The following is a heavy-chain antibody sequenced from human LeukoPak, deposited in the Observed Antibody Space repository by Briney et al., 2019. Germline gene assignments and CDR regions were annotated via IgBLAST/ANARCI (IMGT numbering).Heavy chain of an antibody. CDR3: ARGLGYYDSSGYPDY. Sequence: GGSLRLSCAASGFTFSSYAMHWVRQAPGKGLEWVAVISYDGSNKYYADSVKGRFTISRDNSKNTLYLQMNSLRAEDTAVYYCARGLGYYDSSGYPDYSGQGTLVTVSS. CDR2: ISYDGSNK. J-gene: IGHJ4*02. CDR1: GFTFSSYA. D-gene: IGHD3-22*01. V-gene: IGHV3-30-3*01.